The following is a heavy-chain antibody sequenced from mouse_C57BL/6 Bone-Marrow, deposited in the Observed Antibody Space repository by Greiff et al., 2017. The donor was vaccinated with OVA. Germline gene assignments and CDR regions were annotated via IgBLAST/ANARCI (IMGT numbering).Heavy chain of an antibody. J-gene: IGHJ4*01. CDR3: ARRAYGSGSCFYAMDY. CDR1: GYTFTSYW. V-gene: IGHV1-64*01. Sequence: QVQLQQPGAELVKPGASVKLSCKASGYTFTSYWMHWVKQRPGQGLEWIGMIHPNSGSTNYNEKFKSKATLTVDKSSSTAYMQLSSLTSEDSAFYFCARRAYGSGSCFYAMDYWGQGTSVTVSS. CDR2: IHPNSGST. D-gene: IGHD1-1*01.